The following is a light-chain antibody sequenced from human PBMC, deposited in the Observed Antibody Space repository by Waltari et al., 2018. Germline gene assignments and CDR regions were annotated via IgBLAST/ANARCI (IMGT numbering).Light chain of an antibody. CDR3: QQYNTYSS. CDR1: QSISNW. Sequence: DIQMTQSPSSLSASVGDTVTITCRAGQSISNWLAWYQQKPGKPPTLLIYKASILKSGVPSRFGGSGSGTQFTLTISSLQPGDVATYYCQQYNTYSSFGQGTKLEIK. CDR2: KAS. V-gene: IGKV1-5*03. J-gene: IGKJ2*01.